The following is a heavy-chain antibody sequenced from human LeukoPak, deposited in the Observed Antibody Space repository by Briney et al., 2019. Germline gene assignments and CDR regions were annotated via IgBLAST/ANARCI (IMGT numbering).Heavy chain of an antibody. CDR1: GSTFSSYG. J-gene: IGHJ4*02. CDR2: IRSKAYGGTT. CDR3: TRDADY. Sequence: GGSLRLSCAASGSTFSSYGMTWVRQAPGKGRGWVGFIRSKAYGGTTEYAASVKGRFTISRDDSKSIAYLQMNSLKTEDTAVYYCTRDADYWGQGTLVTVSA. V-gene: IGHV3-49*04.